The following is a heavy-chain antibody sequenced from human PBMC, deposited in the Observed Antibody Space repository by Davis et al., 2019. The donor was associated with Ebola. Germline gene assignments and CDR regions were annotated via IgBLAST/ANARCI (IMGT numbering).Heavy chain of an antibody. CDR3: ARDLGKTLADHADY. Sequence: AASVKVSCKASGYTFTSYGISWVRQAPGQGLEWMGWISAYNGNTNYAQKLQGRVTMTTDTSTSTAYMELRSLRSDDTAVYYCARDLGKTLADHADYWGQGTLVTVSS. J-gene: IGHJ4*02. CDR2: ISAYNGNT. D-gene: IGHD6-19*01. CDR1: GYTFTSYG. V-gene: IGHV1-18*01.